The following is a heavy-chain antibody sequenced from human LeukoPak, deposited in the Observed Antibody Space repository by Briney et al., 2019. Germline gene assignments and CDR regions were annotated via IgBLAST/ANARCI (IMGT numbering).Heavy chain of an antibody. CDR1: GFTFSDYY. V-gene: IGHV3-11*01. CDR3: ARDRSGYYYDSSGYPVLFDY. D-gene: IGHD3-22*01. J-gene: IGHJ4*02. CDR2: ISSSGSTI. Sequence: PGGSLRLSCAASGFTFSDYYMSWIRQAPGKGLEWVSYISSSGSTIYYADSVKGRFTISRDNAKNLLYLQMNSLRAEDTAVYYCARDRSGYYYDSSGYPVLFDYWGQGTLVTVSS.